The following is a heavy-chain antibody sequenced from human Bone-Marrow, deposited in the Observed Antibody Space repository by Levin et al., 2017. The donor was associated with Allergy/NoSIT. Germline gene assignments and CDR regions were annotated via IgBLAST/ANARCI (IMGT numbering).Heavy chain of an antibody. V-gene: IGHV4-59*11. D-gene: IGHD2-21*01. J-gene: IGHJ4*02. Sequence: SETLSLTCSVSGASIDRHYWSWVRQPPGKTLEWIGYMYYTGSSLYNPSLKSRVTISVDTSTSQFSLKLSSVTPADTAVYYCARIGPHGDYHDDWGQGTLVSV. CDR3: ARIGPHGDYHDD. CDR2: MYYTGSS. CDR1: GASIDRHY.